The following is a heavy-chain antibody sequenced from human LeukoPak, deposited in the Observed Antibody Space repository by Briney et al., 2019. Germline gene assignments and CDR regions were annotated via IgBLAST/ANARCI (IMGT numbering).Heavy chain of an antibody. D-gene: IGHD3-22*01. V-gene: IGHV4-31*03. CDR1: GGSISGGGYY. CDR2: IYYSGST. J-gene: IGHJ3*02. CDR3: ARDQYYDSSYGAFDI. Sequence: SQTLSLTCTVSGGSISGGGYYWSWIRQHPGKGLEWIGYIYYSGSTYYNPSLKSRVTISVDTSKNQFSLKLSSVTAADTAVYYCARDQYYDSSYGAFDIWGQGTMVTVSS.